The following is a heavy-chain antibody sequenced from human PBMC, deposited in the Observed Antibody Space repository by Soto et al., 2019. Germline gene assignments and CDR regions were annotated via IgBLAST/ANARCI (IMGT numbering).Heavy chain of an antibody. CDR1: GGSISSGDYY. Sequence: SETLSLTCTVSGGSISSGDYYWSWIRQPPGKGLEWIGYIYHSGSTNYNPSLKSRVTISVDKSKNQFSLKLGSVTAADTAVYYCARAVADFWSGYSVRYYYYMDVWGKGTTVTVSS. D-gene: IGHD3-3*01. CDR2: IYHSGST. CDR3: ARAVADFWSGYSVRYYYYMDV. J-gene: IGHJ6*03. V-gene: IGHV4-30-4*01.